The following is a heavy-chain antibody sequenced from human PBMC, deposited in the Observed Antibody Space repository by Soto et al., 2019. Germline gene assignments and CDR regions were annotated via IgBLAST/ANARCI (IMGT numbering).Heavy chain of an antibody. CDR1: GFSLSNTSMR. D-gene: IGHD4-17*01. CDR3: ARRSPPYGDYVFDY. V-gene: IGHV2-26*01. J-gene: IGHJ4*02. CDR2: IFSNDEK. Sequence: SGPTLVNPTETLTLTCTVSGFSLSNTSMRVSWIRQPPGKALEWLAHIFSNDEKSYSTSLKNRLTISKDTSKSQVVLIMTNMDPVGTATYYCARRSPPYGDYVFDYWGPGTLLTVSS.